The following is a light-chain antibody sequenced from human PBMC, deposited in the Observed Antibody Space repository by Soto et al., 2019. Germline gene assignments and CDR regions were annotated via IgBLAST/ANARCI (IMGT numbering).Light chain of an antibody. CDR3: QQFGLSPT. J-gene: IGKJ4*01. CDR2: GAS. CDR1: QTISSTF. V-gene: IGKV3-20*01. Sequence: EIVLRQSPGTLSLSPGERATLSCRASQTISSTFLAWYRQRPGQAPRLLIYGASSRATGIPDRFSGSGSGTDFTLTISRLEPEDFAVYYCQQFGLSPTFGGGTKVDIK.